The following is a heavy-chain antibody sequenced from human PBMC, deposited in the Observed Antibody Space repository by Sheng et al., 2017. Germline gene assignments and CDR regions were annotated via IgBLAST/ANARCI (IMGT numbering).Heavy chain of an antibody. J-gene: IGHJ3*02. CDR3: ARGGTDGNFGTFDI. V-gene: IGHV1-18*01. D-gene: IGHD1-7*01. CDR1: GYTFTSYG. CDR2: ISANNGDT. Sequence: QVQLVQSGAEVKKPGASVKVSCKASGYTFTSYGISWARQAPGQGLEWVGWISANNGDTHYAQKLQDRVTMTTDTITTTAHMELRSLRSDDTAVYYCARGGTDGNFGTFDIWGSGTMVSVSS.